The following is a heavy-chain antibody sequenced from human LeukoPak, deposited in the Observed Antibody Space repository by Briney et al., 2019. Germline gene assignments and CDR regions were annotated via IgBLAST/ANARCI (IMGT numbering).Heavy chain of an antibody. J-gene: IGHJ4*02. CDR3: AREPFTMVRGVRTLSSFDY. CDR1: GYTFTGYY. D-gene: IGHD3-10*01. Sequence: ASVKVSCKASGYTFTGYYMHWVRQAPGQGLEWMGWINPNSGGTNYAQKFQGWVTMTRDTSISTAYMELSRLRSDDTAVYYCAREPFTMVRGVRTLSSFDYWGQGTLVTVSS. V-gene: IGHV1-2*04. CDR2: INPNSGGT.